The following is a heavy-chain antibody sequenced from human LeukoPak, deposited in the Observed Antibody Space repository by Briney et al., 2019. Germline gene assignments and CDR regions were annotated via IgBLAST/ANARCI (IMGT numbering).Heavy chain of an antibody. CDR3: ARDLAYSRLDY. V-gene: IGHV3-7*01. J-gene: IGHJ4*02. D-gene: IGHD5-18*01. CDR2: INPDGNKK. CDR1: GLTFSSSW. Sequence: GGSLRLSCAVSGLTFSSSWMDWVRQAPGKGLERVASINPDGNKKYSADSVKGRFTISRDNAENSLYLQMNSLRVEDTAFYYCARDLAYSRLDYWDQGMLVTVSS.